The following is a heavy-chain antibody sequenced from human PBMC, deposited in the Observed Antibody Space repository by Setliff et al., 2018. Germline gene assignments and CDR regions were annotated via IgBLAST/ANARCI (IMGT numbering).Heavy chain of an antibody. CDR2: INTSGTT. D-gene: IGHD3-3*01. V-gene: IGHV4-4*07. Sequence: PSETLSLTCTVSGGSLNTYYWSWIRQPAGKELEWIGRINTSGTTRYNPSLRSRATLSVDESMNRFSLNLNSVTAADTAVYYCAGGLPGDYDFNCFDTWGQGALVNVSS. J-gene: IGHJ5*02. CDR3: AGGLPGDYDFNCFDT. CDR1: GGSLNTYY.